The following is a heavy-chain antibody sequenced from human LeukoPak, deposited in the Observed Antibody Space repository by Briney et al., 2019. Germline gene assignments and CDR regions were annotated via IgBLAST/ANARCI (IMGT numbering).Heavy chain of an antibody. D-gene: IGHD2-2*01. CDR2: INPSGGST. CDR1: GYTFTSYY. J-gene: IGHJ4*02. Sequence: ASVKVSCKASGYTFTSYYMHWVRQAPGQGLEWMGIINPSGGSTSYAQKFQGRVTMTRDTSTSTVYMELSSLRSEDTAVYYCARHATYFYQLLGYFDYWGQGTLVTVSS. V-gene: IGHV1-46*01. CDR3: ARHATYFYQLLGYFDY.